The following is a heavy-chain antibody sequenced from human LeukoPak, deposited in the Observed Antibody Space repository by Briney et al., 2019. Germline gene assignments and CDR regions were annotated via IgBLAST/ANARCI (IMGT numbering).Heavy chain of an antibody. J-gene: IGHJ4*02. D-gene: IGHD4-23*01. CDR1: GFTFSSYG. V-gene: IGHV3-23*01. Sequence: GGSLRLSCAASGFTFSSYGMSWVRQAPGKGLEWVSAISGSGGSTYYAGSVKGRFTISRDNPKNTMNLQMNSLRAEDTAVYYCARHTVVTSFDYWGQGTLVTVSS. CDR2: ISGSGGST. CDR3: ARHTVVTSFDY.